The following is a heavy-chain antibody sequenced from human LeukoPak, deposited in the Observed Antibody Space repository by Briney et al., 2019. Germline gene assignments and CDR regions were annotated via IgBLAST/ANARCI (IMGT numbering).Heavy chain of an antibody. Sequence: GASVKVSCKASGYTFTNYAMNWVRQAPGQGLEWMGWVNTNTGIPTYAQGFTGRFVFSLDTSVSTAYLQISSLKAEDTAMYYCARERRSSSPGEQQLVRAFDIWGQGTMVTVSS. J-gene: IGHJ3*02. CDR1: GYTFTNYA. V-gene: IGHV7-4-1*02. D-gene: IGHD6-13*01. CDR3: ARERRSSSPGEQQLVRAFDI. CDR2: VNTNTGIP.